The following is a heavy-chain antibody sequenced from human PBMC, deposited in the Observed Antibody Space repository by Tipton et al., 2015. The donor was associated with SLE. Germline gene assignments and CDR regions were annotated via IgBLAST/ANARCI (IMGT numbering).Heavy chain of an antibody. V-gene: IGHV4-59*08. J-gene: IGHJ6*02. CDR2: IHYSGVT. CDR1: GGSIISYY. Sequence: TLSLTCTVSGGSIISYYWSWIRQPPGKGLEWIGYIHYSGVTYYYPSLKSRVTMSVDTSKNQFSLKLNSVTAADTAVYYCARHAEIPVMRYGMDGWGQGTTVSVSS. D-gene: IGHD2-21*01. CDR3: ARHAEIPVMRYGMDG.